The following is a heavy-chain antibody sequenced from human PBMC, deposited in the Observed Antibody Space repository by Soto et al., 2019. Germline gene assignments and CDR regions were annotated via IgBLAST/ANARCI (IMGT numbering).Heavy chain of an antibody. CDR3: VRALWFGEPTYYFDY. CDR1: GFTVSSNY. V-gene: IGHV3-53*01. CDR2: IYSGGST. D-gene: IGHD3-10*01. J-gene: IGHJ4*02. Sequence: PGGSLRLSCAASGFTVSSNYMSWVRQAPGKGLEWVSVIYSGGSTYYADSVKGRFTISRDNSKNTLYLQMNSLRAEDTAVYYCVRALWFGEPTYYFDYWGQGTLVTVSS.